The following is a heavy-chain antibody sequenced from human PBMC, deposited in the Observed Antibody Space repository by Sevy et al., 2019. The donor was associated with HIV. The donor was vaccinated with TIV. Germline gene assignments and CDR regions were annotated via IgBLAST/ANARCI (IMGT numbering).Heavy chain of an antibody. CDR2: IWFDGAYQ. D-gene: IGHD3-22*01. Sequence: GGSLRLSCAATGFTFSNYAMHWVRQAPGKGMEWVAIIWFDGAYQYHGDSVKGRFTISPDNSKNTLYLQMNNVRVEDTAVYYCARGGYYYDNAAYYALDSWGQGTLVTVSS. CDR3: ARGGYYYDNAAYYALDS. CDR1: GFTFSNYA. V-gene: IGHV3-33*01. J-gene: IGHJ4*02.